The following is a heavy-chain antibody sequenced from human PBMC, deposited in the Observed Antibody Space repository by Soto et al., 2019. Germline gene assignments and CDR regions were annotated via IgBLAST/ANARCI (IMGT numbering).Heavy chain of an antibody. CDR2: INHSGST. CDR1: GGSFSGYY. V-gene: IGHV4-34*01. D-gene: IGHD3-3*01. J-gene: IGHJ3*02. Sequence: SESLSLTCAVNGGSFSGYYWSWIRQPPGKGLEWIGEINHSGSTNYNPPLKSRVTISVDTSKNQFSLKLSSVTAADTAVYYCARGKSGAVWPRIRGRAAFDIWGQGTMVTVSS. CDR3: ARGKSGAVWPRIRGRAAFDI.